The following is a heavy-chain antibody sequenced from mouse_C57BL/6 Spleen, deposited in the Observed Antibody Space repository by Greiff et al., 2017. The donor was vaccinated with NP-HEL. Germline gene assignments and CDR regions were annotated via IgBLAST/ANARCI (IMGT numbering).Heavy chain of an antibody. CDR3: AREDGYYYYAMDY. Sequence: DVKLQESGPGLVKPSQSLSLTCSVTGYSITSGYYWNWIRQFPGNKLEWMGYISYDGSNNYNPSLKNRISITRDTSKNQFFLKLNSVTTEDTATYYCAREDGYYYYAMDYWGQGTSVTVSS. V-gene: IGHV3-6*01. CDR2: ISYDGSN. CDR1: GYSITSGYY. D-gene: IGHD2-3*01. J-gene: IGHJ4*01.